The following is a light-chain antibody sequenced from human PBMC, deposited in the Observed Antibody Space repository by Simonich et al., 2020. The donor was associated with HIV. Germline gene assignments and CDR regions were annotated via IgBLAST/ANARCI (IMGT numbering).Light chain of an antibody. CDR3: QQSYSTPHT. V-gene: IGKV1-39*01. J-gene: IGKJ2*01. CDR2: AAS. CDR1: QRIRNY. Sequence: DIQMTQSPSSLSASVGDRVTITCRASQRIRNYLNWYQQKPGKAPNLLILAASTLQSGVPSSFSGSGSGTDFTLTISSLQPEDFATYYCQQSYSTPHTFGQGTKLEIK.